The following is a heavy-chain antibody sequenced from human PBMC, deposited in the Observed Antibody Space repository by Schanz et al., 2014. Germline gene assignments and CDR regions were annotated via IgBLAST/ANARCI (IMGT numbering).Heavy chain of an antibody. CDR2: ISGSGAHT. J-gene: IGHJ6*02. V-gene: IGHV3-21*02. CDR1: GFTVSAYS. CDR3: VKDLQRELLRDDHYYGMDV. Sequence: EVQVVESGGGLVRPGGSLRLSCSGFTVSAYSANWVRQAPGKGLEWVSTISGSGAHTYHADSVKGRFTTSRDNSKNTMYLQMNSLRAEDTAVYYCVKDLQRELLRDDHYYGMDVWGQGTTVTVSS. D-gene: IGHD1-26*01.